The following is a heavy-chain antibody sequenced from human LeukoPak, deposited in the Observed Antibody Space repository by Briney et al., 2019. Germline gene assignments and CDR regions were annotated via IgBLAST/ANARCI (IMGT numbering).Heavy chain of an antibody. D-gene: IGHD3-22*01. Sequence: ASVKVCCKASGYTFTSYYMHWVRQAPGQGLEWMGWINPNSGGTNYAQKFQGRVTMTRDTSISTAYMELSRLRSDDTAVYYCASYYYDSSGLDYWGQGTLVTVSS. CDR2: INPNSGGT. V-gene: IGHV1-2*02. CDR3: ASYYYDSSGLDY. J-gene: IGHJ4*02. CDR1: GYTFTSYY.